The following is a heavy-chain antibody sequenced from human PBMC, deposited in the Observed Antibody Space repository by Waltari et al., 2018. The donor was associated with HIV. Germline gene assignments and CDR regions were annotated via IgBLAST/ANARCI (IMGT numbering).Heavy chain of an antibody. CDR1: GGPISSSSYY. Sequence: QLQLQESGPGLVKPSETLSLTCTVSGGPISSSSYYWGWIRQPPGKGLEWIGSIYYSGSTYYNPSLKSRVTISVDTSKNQFSLKLSSVTAADTAVYYCARGSIAARPPTRHWFDPWGQGTLVTVSS. D-gene: IGHD6-6*01. J-gene: IGHJ5*02. CDR2: IYYSGST. CDR3: ARGSIAARPPTRHWFDP. V-gene: IGHV4-39*07.